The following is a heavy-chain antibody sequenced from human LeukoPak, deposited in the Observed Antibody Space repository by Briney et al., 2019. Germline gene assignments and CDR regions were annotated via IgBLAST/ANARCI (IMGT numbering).Heavy chain of an antibody. J-gene: IGHJ2*01. CDR2: IYYSGST. D-gene: IGHD2-2*01. CDR3: ARDGVIVVVPAAHRYFDL. V-gene: IGHV4-30-4*01. CDR1: GGSISSGDYY. Sequence: PSQTLSLTCTVSGGSISSGDYYWSWIRQPPGKGLEWIGYIYYSGSTYYNPSLKSRVTISVDTSKNQFSLKLSSVTAADTAVYYCARDGVIVVVPAAHRYFDLWGRGTLVTVSS.